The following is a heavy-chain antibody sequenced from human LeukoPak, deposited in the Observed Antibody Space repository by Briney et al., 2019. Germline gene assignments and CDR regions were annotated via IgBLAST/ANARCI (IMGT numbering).Heavy chain of an antibody. V-gene: IGHV4-4*02. J-gene: IGHJ4*02. CDR3: ARTGYSSSYYKFRFDY. CDR1: GGSISSSNW. D-gene: IGHD6-13*01. Sequence: PSETLSLTCAVSGGSISSSNWWSWVRQPPGKGLEWIGEIFHSGSIYYNPSLKSRVTILVDKSKNQFSLKLSSVTAADTAVYYCARTGYSSSYYKFRFDYWGQGTLVTVSS. CDR2: IFHSGSI.